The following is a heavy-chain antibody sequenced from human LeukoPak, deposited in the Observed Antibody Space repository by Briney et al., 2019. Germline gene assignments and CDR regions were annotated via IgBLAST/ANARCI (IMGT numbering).Heavy chain of an antibody. D-gene: IGHD7-27*01. CDR3: ARVGPNWGFKENFDF. J-gene: IGHJ4*02. V-gene: IGHV4-38-2*02. CDR2: INHGGST. CDR1: GYPISSVYY. Sequence: SETLSLTRSVSGYPISSVYYWGWIRRPPGEGLEWIGSINHGGSTDYNPSLKSRVIMSIDTSKNHFSLKLTSVTAADTAVYYCARVGPNWGFKENFDFWGQGTLVTVSS.